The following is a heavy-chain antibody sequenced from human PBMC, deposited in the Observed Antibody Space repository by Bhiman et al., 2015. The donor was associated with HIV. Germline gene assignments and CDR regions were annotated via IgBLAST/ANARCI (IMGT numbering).Heavy chain of an antibody. D-gene: IGHD3-9*01. V-gene: IGHV3-11*04. Sequence: QVQLVESGGGLVKPGGSLRLSCAASGFTFSDYYMSWIRQAPGKGLEWVSYISSSGSTIYYADSVKGRFTISRDNAKNSLYLQMNSLRAEDTAVYYCARVYRYFDWFESPPAPYFDYWGQGTLVTVSS. CDR1: GFTFSDYY. CDR2: ISSSGSTI. CDR3: ARVYRYFDWFESPPAPYFDY. J-gene: IGHJ4*02.